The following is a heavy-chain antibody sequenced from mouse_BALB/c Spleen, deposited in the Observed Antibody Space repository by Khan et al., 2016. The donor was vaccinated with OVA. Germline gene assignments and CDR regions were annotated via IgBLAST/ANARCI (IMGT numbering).Heavy chain of an antibody. D-gene: IGHD2-1*01. CDR2: IFPGTGTT. CDR3: ARGYFGNYEFVY. CDR1: GYTFTSYW. V-gene: IGHV1S132*01. Sequence: QVQLKESGAELVKPGASVKLSCKTSGYTFTSYWIQWVKQRPGQGLGWIGQIFPGTGTTYYNENFKGKATLTVDTSSSTAYMQLSSLTSEDSAVYFCARGYFGNYEFVYWVQGTLVTVSP. J-gene: IGHJ3*01.